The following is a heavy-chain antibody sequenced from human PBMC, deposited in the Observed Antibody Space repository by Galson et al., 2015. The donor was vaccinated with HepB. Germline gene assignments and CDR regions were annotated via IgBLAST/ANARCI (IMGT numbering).Heavy chain of an antibody. CDR3: AAGLAAAGTGWFDP. CDR1: GFTFISSA. CDR2: IVVGSGNT. J-gene: IGHJ5*02. D-gene: IGHD6-13*01. V-gene: IGHV1-58*02. Sequence: SVKVSCKASGFTFISSAMQWVRQARGQRLEWIGWIVVGSGNTDYAQKFQERVTITRDMSTSTAYMELGSLRSEDTAVYYCAAGLAAAGTGWFDPWGQGTLVTVSS.